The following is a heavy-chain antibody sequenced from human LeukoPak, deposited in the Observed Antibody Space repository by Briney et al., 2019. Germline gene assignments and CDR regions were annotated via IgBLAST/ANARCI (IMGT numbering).Heavy chain of an antibody. V-gene: IGHV4-39*01. J-gene: IGHJ4*02. CDR1: GGSISSRSYY. D-gene: IGHD2-15*01. CDR3: ARGPPWIVVVVAKWGVFDY. Sequence: SETLSLTCSVSGGSISSRSYYWGWSRQPPEKGLEWVGSIYYSGSTYYNPSLKSRVTISVDTAKNQFSLKLSSVTAADTDVYYCARGPPWIVVVVAKWGVFDYWGQGTLVTVSS. CDR2: IYYSGST.